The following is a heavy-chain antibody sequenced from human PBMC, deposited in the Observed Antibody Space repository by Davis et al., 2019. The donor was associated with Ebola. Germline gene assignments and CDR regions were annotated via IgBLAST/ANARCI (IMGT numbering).Heavy chain of an antibody. CDR3: ARGHYDFWSGHSNYYGMDV. V-gene: IGHV3-21*01. D-gene: IGHD3-3*01. Sequence: PGGSLRLSCAASGFTFSSYSMNWVRQAPGKGLEWVSSISSSSSYIYYADSVKGRFTISRDNAKNSLYLQMNSLRAEDTAVYYCARGHYDFWSGHSNYYGMDVWGQGTTVTVSS. CDR2: ISSSSSYI. CDR1: GFTFSSYS. J-gene: IGHJ6*02.